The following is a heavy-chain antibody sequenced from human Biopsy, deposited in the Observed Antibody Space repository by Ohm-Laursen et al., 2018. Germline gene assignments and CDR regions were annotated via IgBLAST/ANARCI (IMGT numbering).Heavy chain of an antibody. D-gene: IGHD3-3*01. J-gene: IGHJ4*02. Sequence: TLSLTCSVSGGSFSGTYWSWIRQTPGKGLEWIGEINHSGSTKYNPSFESRVTISVDTSKNQFSLNLFYVTAADAARYFCARGEYYAYWSGARKLNYFDYWGQGTLVIVSS. CDR3: ARGEYYAYWSGARKLNYFDY. CDR1: GGSFSGTY. V-gene: IGHV4-34*01. CDR2: INHSGST.